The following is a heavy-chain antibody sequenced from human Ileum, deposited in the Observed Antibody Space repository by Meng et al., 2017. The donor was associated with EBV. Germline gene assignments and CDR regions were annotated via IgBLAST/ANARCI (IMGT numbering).Heavy chain of an antibody. CDR2: IFYSGNT. CDR1: DGSINSRGYY. CDR3: LRLREGTMAGS. Sequence: QLQGSGPGLVKSSETLSLTCTVSDGSINSRGYYWGWIRQPPGKGLEWIGSIFYSGNTYYNPSLESRVTISVDTSKNQFFLKVTSVTAADTAVYYCLRLREGTMAGSWGQGILVTVSS. V-gene: IGHV4-39*01. J-gene: IGHJ5*02. D-gene: IGHD3-3*01.